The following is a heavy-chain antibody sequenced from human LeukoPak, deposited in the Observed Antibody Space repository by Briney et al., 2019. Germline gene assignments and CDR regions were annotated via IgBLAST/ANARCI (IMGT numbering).Heavy chain of an antibody. CDR3: ARAVDFWSGSANGGFDP. Sequence: SETLSLTCTVSGGAISSGSYYWSWIRQPAGKGLEWIGRIYTSGSTNYNPSLKSRVTISVDTSKNQFSLKLSSVTAADTAVYYCARAVDFWSGSANGGFDPRGQGTLVTVSS. CDR2: IYTSGST. D-gene: IGHD3-3*01. V-gene: IGHV4-61*02. J-gene: IGHJ5*02. CDR1: GGAISSGSYY.